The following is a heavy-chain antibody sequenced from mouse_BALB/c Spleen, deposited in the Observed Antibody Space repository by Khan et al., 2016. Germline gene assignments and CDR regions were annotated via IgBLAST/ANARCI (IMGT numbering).Heavy chain of an antibody. D-gene: IGHD2-4*01. Sequence: EVQLVESGGGLVQPKGSLKLSCAATGFTFNTNAMNWVRLASGKGLEWVARIRSKSNNYATYYADSVKDSFTISRDDSQIMLYLQTNNLKTEDTAMYFCVRGGDYDPCFAYWGQGTTLTVSS. CDR1: GFTFNTNA. V-gene: IGHV10S3*01. CDR3: VRGGDYDPCFAY. CDR2: IRSKSNNYAT. J-gene: IGHJ2*01.